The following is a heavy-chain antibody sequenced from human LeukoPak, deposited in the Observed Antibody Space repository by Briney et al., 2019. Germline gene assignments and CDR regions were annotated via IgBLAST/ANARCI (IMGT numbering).Heavy chain of an antibody. J-gene: IGHJ6*02. Sequence: PSETLSLTCTVSGGSISSYYWSWIRQPAGRGLQWIGRIYSSGSTNYNPSLRSRATMSLDTSKNQFSLRLSTVTAADTAVYYCARDMKGNYDSLTGYYHNYYYGMDVWGQGTTVTVSS. D-gene: IGHD3-9*01. CDR1: GGSISSYY. CDR3: ARDMKGNYDSLTGYYHNYYYGMDV. V-gene: IGHV4-4*07. CDR2: IYSSGST.